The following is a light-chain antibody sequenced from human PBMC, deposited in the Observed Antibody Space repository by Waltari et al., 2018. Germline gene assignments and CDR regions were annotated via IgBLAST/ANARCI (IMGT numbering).Light chain of an antibody. J-gene: IGKJ2*01. CDR3: QQYGSSPPYT. CDR1: QSVKNNY. Sequence: EIVLTQSPGTLTLSPGERATLSCRASQSVKNNYLAWYHQKPGQAPRLLIFDASSRATGIPDRFSGSVSGTDFTLTISRLEPEDFAVYYCQQYGSSPPYTFGQGTKLEIK. CDR2: DAS. V-gene: IGKV3-20*01.